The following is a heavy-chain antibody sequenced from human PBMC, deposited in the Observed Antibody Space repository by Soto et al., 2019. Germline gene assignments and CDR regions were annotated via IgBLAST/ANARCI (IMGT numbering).Heavy chain of an antibody. CDR3: AHLYYYDSSGYYLYYYGMDV. V-gene: IGHV2-5*02. D-gene: IGHD3-22*01. CDR2: IYWDDDK. Sequence: SGPTLVNPTQTLTLTCTLSGFSLSTSGVGVGWIRQPPGKALEWLALIYWDDDKRYSPSLKSRLTITKDTSKNQVVLTMTNMDPVDTATYYCAHLYYYDSSGYYLYYYGMDVWGQGTTVTVSS. CDR1: GFSLSTSGVG. J-gene: IGHJ6*02.